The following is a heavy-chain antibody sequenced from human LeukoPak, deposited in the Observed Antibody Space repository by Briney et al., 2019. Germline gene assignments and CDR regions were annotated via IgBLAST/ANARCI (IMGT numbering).Heavy chain of an antibody. CDR1: GGSFSGYY. CDR3: ARGRGRGYSGYVLVDDY. J-gene: IGHJ4*02. CDR2: INHSGST. Sequence: PSETLSLTCAVYGGSFSGYYWSWIRQPPGKGLEWIGEINHSGSTNYNPSLESRVTISVDTSKNQFSLKLSSVTAADTAVYYCARGRGRGYSGYVLVDDYWGQGTLVTVSS. D-gene: IGHD5-12*01. V-gene: IGHV4-34*01.